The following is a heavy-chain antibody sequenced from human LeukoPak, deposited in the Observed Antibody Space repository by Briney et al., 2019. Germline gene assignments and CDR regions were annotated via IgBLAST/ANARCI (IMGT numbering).Heavy chain of an antibody. CDR2: IRSKAYGGTT. J-gene: IGHJ4*02. V-gene: IGHV3-49*04. D-gene: IGHD3-10*01. CDR1: GFTFGDYG. CDR3: ARANYGSGYVFDY. Sequence: PGGSLRLSCTTSGFTFGDYGMSWVRQAPGKGLKWVGFIRSKAYGGTTENAASVKGRFTISRDDSKSIAYLQMNSLKTEDTAVYYCARANYGSGYVFDYWGQGTLVTVSS.